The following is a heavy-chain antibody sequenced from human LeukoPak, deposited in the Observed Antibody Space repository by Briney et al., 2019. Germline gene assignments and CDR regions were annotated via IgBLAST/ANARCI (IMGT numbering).Heavy chain of an antibody. V-gene: IGHV5-51*01. CDR3: ARHFLASAYYFDY. CDR2: IYPGDSDT. D-gene: IGHD2/OR15-2a*01. CDR1: GYTFTDYW. Sequence: GESLKISCQASGYTFTDYWIGWVRQMPGKGLEWMGIIYPGDSDTRYSPSFQGQVTISADKSISTAYLQWSSLKASDTAMYYCARHFLASAYYFDYWGQGTLVTVSS. J-gene: IGHJ4*02.